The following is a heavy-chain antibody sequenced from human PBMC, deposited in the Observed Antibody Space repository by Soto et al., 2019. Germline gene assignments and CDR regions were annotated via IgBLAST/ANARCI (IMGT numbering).Heavy chain of an antibody. CDR1: GFNLGSYW. D-gene: IGHD1-1*01. CDR2: INDYGTTI. J-gene: IGHJ5*02. Sequence: EVQLVESGGGLVQPGGSLRLSCAASGFNLGSYWMHWVRQAPGKGLVWVSRINDYGTTINYAESVEGRVTISRDDAKSEVYLQMNNLRAEDTAVYYCAIGGLEPFDHWGQGALVTVSS. CDR3: AIGGLEPFDH. V-gene: IGHV3-74*01.